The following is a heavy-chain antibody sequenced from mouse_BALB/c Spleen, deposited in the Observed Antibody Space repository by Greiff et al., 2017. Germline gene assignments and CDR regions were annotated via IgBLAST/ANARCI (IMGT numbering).Heavy chain of an antibody. Sequence: VKLMESGPGLVAPSQSLSITCTVSGFSLTSYDISWIRQPPGKGLEWLGVIWTGGGTNYNSAFMSRLSISKDNSKSQVFLKMNSLQTDDTAIYYCVRDDYWYFDVWGAGTTVTVSS. CDR3: VRDDYWYFDV. CDR1: GFSLTSYD. J-gene: IGHJ1*01. V-gene: IGHV2-9-2*01. CDR2: IWTGGGT.